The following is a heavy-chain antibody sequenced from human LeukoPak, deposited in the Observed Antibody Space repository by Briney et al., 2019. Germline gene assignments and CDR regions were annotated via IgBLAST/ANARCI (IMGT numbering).Heavy chain of an antibody. J-gene: IGHJ4*02. V-gene: IGHV5-51*01. D-gene: IGHD6-19*01. CDR1: GYRFTSYW. Sequence: GESLKISCKGSGYRFTSYWIGWVRQMPGKGLKWMGIIYPGDSDTRYSPSFQGQVTISADKSISTAYLQWSSLKASDTAMYYCARPEAVAGSYFDYWGQGTLVTVSS. CDR3: ARPEAVAGSYFDY. CDR2: IYPGDSDT.